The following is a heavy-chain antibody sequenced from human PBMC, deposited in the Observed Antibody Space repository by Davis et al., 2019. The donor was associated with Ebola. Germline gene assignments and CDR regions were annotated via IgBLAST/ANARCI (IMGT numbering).Heavy chain of an antibody. J-gene: IGHJ4*02. D-gene: IGHD4-11*01. V-gene: IGHV3-30-3*01. Sequence: GGSLRLSCAASGFTLNNYAMHWVRQSPGTGLEWVAVMSYDGITKYYADSVKGRFTISRDNSKNTLYLQMNSLRAEDTAVYYCARFPNDYSNYWGQGTLVTVSS. CDR3: ARFPNDYSNY. CDR2: MSYDGITK. CDR1: GFTLNNYA.